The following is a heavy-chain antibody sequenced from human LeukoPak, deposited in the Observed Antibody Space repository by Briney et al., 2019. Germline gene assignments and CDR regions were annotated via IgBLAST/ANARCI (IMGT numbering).Heavy chain of an antibody. CDR1: GGSISSGGYY. CDR2: IYYSGST. V-gene: IGHV4-39*01. J-gene: IGHJ3*02. CDR3: ASNTAMVVGDAFDI. Sequence: SETLSLTCTVSGGSISSGGYYWSWIRQPPGKGLEWIGSIYYSGSTYYNPSLKSRVTISVDTSKNQFSLKLSSVTAADTAVYYCASNTAMVVGDAFDIWGQGTMVTVSS. D-gene: IGHD5-18*01.